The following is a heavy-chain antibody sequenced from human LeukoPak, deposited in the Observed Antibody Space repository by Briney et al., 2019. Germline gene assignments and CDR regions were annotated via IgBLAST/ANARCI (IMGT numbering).Heavy chain of an antibody. D-gene: IGHD4-17*01. Sequence: GGCLRLSCAAYGPTVSRYGMHSVRQAPGKGLEWVAVVSSDGSNKYYADSVTGRFTISRDNSKNTLYLQMNSLRPEDTAVYYCASADYGPYFQHWCQGTLVTVSS. J-gene: IGHJ1*01. CDR2: VSSDGSNK. CDR1: GPTVSRYG. CDR3: ASADYGPYFQH. V-gene: IGHV3-30*03.